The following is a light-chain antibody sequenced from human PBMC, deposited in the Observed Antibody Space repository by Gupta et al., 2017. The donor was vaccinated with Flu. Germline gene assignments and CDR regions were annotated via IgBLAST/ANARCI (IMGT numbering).Light chain of an antibody. CDR1: SSNIGSNT. Sequence: QSVLTQPPSASGTPGQRVTISCSGSSSNIGSNTVNWYQQLPGTAPKLLIYSNNQRPSGVPDRFSGSKSGTSASLAISGLQSEEEADYYCEAWEDSRNGLYVFGTGTKVTVL. CDR3: EAWEDSRNGLYV. J-gene: IGLJ1*01. CDR2: SNN. V-gene: IGLV1-44*01.